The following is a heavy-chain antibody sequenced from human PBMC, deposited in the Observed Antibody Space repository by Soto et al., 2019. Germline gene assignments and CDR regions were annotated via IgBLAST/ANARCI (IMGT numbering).Heavy chain of an antibody. CDR2: FDPEDGNT. Sequence: ASVKVSCKVSGYTLTELSMHWVRQAPGKGLEWMGGFDPEDGNTGYAQKFQGRVTVTRNTSISTVYMELSGLRRDDTAVYYCARRKERSGPHYFDYWGQGSQVTVSS. J-gene: IGHJ4*02. CDR1: GYTLTELS. V-gene: IGHV1-24*01. D-gene: IGHD6-25*01. CDR3: ARRKERSGPHYFDY.